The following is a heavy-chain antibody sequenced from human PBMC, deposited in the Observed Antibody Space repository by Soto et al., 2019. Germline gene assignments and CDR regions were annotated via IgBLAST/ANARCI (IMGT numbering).Heavy chain of an antibody. CDR2: ISFDGSNE. CDR3: AKVWVSSSAFHYYAMDV. CDR1: GFSFSPYG. D-gene: IGHD3-16*02. J-gene: IGHJ6*02. Sequence: GGSLRLSCAASGFSFSPYGMHWVRQAPGKGLEWVAVISFDGSNENCADSVKGRFTISRDNSKNTLYLEMNSLRAEDTAVYYCAKVWVSSSAFHYYAMDVWGQGTTVTVSS. V-gene: IGHV3-30*18.